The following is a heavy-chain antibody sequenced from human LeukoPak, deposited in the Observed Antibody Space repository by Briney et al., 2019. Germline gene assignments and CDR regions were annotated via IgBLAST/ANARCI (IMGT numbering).Heavy chain of an antibody. CDR2: IYTSGST. CDR3: ARDPATIFGVAHAFDI. CDR1: GGSISSYY. Sequence: SETLSLTCTVSGGSISSYYWSWIRQPAGKGLEWIGRIYTSGSTNYNPSLKSRVTMSVDTSKNQFSLKLSSVTAADTAVYYCARDPATIFGVAHAFDIWGQGTMVTVSS. J-gene: IGHJ3*02. D-gene: IGHD3-3*01. V-gene: IGHV4-4*07.